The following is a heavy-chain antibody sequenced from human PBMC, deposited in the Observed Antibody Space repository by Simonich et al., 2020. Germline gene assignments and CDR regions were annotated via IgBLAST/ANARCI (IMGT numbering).Heavy chain of an antibody. V-gene: IGHV4-34*01. D-gene: IGHD1-1*01. J-gene: IGHJ4*02. Sequence: QVQLQQWGAGLLKPSETLSLTCAVYGGSFSGYYWSWVRQPPGQGLEWIGEINNSGSTNYNPSLKSRVTISVDTSKNQFSLKLSSVTAADTAVYYCARHLQLGPFDYWGQGTLVTVSS. CDR1: GGSFSGYY. CDR2: INNSGST. CDR3: ARHLQLGPFDY.